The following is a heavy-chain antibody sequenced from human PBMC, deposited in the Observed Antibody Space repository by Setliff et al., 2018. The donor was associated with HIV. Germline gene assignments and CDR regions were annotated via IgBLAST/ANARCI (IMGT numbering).Heavy chain of an antibody. Sequence: PSETLSLTCVVSGDSISRSRYYWGWIRQPPGKGLEWIGSFYYSGSTSYNPSLRRRVTISADTSKNQVSLRLRSVTAADTAVYYCARETQQSYNIVTGYNYYYGIDVWGQGTTVTVSS. CDR3: ARETQQSYNIVTGYNYYYGIDV. V-gene: IGHV4-39*07. CDR2: FYYSGST. CDR1: GDSISRSRYY. J-gene: IGHJ6*02. D-gene: IGHD3-9*01.